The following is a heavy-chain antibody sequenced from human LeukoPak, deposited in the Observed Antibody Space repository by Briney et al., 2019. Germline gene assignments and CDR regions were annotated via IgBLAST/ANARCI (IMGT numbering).Heavy chain of an antibody. V-gene: IGHV3-7*01. D-gene: IGHD1-26*01. Sequence: GGSLRLSCAASGFTFANSWMAWVRQAPGKGLEWVANVKQDGSTKHYADSLKGRFTISRDNPKNSLFLQMNNLRADDTAIYYCTRDTIGSLDYWGQGILVTVAS. CDR2: VKQDGSTK. J-gene: IGHJ4*02. CDR1: GFTFANSW. CDR3: TRDTIGSLDY.